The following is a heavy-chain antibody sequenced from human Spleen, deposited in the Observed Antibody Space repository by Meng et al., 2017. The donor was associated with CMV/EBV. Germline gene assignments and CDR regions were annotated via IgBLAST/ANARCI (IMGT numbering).Heavy chain of an antibody. V-gene: IGHV4-30-4*08. J-gene: IGHJ4*02. CDR2: IHFSGSA. Sequence: VQRQVSGPGLVKPSQTLSLTCTVSGGSISSGDYYWSWIRQPPGKGLEWIGYIHFSGSAYYNPSLKSRVTMSVDTSRNQFSLKLSSVTAADTAVYYCAGQISVGYFDYWAQGTLVTVSS. CDR1: GGSISSGDYY. D-gene: IGHD1-26*01. CDR3: AGQISVGYFDY.